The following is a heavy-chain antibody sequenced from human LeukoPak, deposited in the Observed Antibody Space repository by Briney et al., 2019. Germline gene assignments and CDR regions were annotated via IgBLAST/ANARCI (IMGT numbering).Heavy chain of an antibody. CDR3: ARGLRYFDWLVYAFDI. J-gene: IGHJ3*02. D-gene: IGHD3-9*01. CDR1: GFTFSSYA. CDR2: ISYDGSNK. Sequence: GRSLRLSCAASGFTFSSYAMHWVRQAPGKGLEWVAVISYDGSNKYYADSVKGRFTISRDNSKNTLYLQMNSLRAEDTAVYYCARGLRYFDWLVYAFDIWGQGTMVTVSS. V-gene: IGHV3-30*04.